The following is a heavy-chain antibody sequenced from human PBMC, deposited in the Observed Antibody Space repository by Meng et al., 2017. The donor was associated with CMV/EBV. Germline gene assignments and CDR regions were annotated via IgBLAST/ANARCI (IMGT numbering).Heavy chain of an antibody. V-gene: IGHV3-30-3*01. D-gene: IGHD3-22*01. CDR3: AREDSSGYYYLTGYYYGMDV. J-gene: IGHJ6*02. CDR1: SYA. CDR2: ISYDGSNK. Sequence: SYAMHGVRQAPGKGLEWVAVISYDGSNKYYADSVKGRFTISRDNSKNTLYLQMNSLRAEDTAVYYCAREDSSGYYYLTGYYYGMDVWGQGTTVTVSS.